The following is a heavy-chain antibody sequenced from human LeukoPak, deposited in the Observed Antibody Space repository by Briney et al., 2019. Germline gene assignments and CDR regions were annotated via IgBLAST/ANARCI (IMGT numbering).Heavy chain of an antibody. CDR1: GFTFSSYG. CDR2: IWYDGSNK. J-gene: IGHJ4*02. CDR3: AKRGGYYDSSGYVDY. Sequence: GGSLRLSCAASGFTFSSYGMHWVRQAPGKGLEWVAVIWYDGSNKYYADSVKGRFTISRDNSKNTLYLQMNSLRAEDTAVYYCAKRGGYYDSSGYVDYWGQGTLVTVSS. D-gene: IGHD3-22*01. V-gene: IGHV3-33*06.